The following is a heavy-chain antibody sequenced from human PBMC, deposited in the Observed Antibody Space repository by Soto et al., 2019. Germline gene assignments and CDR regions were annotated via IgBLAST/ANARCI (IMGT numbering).Heavy chain of an antibody. J-gene: IGHJ1*01. CDR2: INAGNGNT. CDR3: ARGIVGALEYFQH. V-gene: IGHV1-3*01. D-gene: IGHD1-26*01. CDR1: GYTFTSYA. Sequence: ASVKVSCKASGYTFTSYAMHWVRQAPGQRLEWMGWINAGNGNTKYSQKFQGRVTITRDTSTSTAYMELRSLRSDDTAVYYCARGIVGALEYFQHWGQGTLVTVPQ.